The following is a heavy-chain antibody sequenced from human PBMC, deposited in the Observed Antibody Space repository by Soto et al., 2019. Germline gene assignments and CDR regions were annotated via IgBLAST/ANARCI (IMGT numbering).Heavy chain of an antibody. D-gene: IGHD3-22*01. Sequence: GGSLRLSCAASGFTFSSYGMHWVRQAPGKGLEWVAVISYDGSNKYYADSVKGRFTISRDNSKNTLYLQMNSLRAEDTAVYYCAKGRDSSGYDNYFDYWGQGTLVTGSS. V-gene: IGHV3-30*18. CDR3: AKGRDSSGYDNYFDY. J-gene: IGHJ4*02. CDR2: ISYDGSNK. CDR1: GFTFSSYG.